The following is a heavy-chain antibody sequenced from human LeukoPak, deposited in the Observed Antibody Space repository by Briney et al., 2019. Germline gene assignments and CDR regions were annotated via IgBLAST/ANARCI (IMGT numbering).Heavy chain of an antibody. V-gene: IGHV3-74*01. CDR2: IKSYGTIT. CDR1: GFTLSTYW. J-gene: IGHJ4*02. CDR3: ARGNRGSNFDS. Sequence: GGSLRLSCTVSGFTLSTYWKHWVRHAPGKGLVWVWRIKSYGTITSYADTVKCRFTISRQNAKNTLYLQMNILRADDTAVYYCARGNRGSNFDSWGQGSLVTVSS.